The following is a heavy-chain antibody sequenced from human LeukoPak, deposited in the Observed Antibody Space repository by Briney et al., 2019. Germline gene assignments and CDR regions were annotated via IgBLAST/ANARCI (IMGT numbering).Heavy chain of an antibody. Sequence: GESLKISCKGSGYSFTSYWIGWVRQMPGKGLEWMGIVYPGDSDTRYSPSFQGQVTISADKSLSTAYLQWSSLKASDTAMYYCARHGPSGSYYPPFDYWGQGTLVTVSS. V-gene: IGHV5-51*01. J-gene: IGHJ4*02. D-gene: IGHD1-26*01. CDR2: VYPGDSDT. CDR1: GYSFTSYW. CDR3: ARHGPSGSYYPPFDY.